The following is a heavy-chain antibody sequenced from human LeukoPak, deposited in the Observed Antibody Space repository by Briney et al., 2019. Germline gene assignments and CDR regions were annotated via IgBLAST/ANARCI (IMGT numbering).Heavy chain of an antibody. V-gene: IGHV4-31*03. D-gene: IGHD2-15*01. CDR3: ARGERYCSGGSCLNPEFDY. Sequence: SETLSLTCTVSGGSISSGGYYWRWIRQHPGKGLEWIGYIYYSGSTYYNPSLKSRVTISVDTSKNQFSLKLSSVTAADTAVYYCARGERYCSGGSCLNPEFDYWGQGTLVTVSS. CDR1: GGSISSGGYY. CDR2: IYYSGST. J-gene: IGHJ4*02.